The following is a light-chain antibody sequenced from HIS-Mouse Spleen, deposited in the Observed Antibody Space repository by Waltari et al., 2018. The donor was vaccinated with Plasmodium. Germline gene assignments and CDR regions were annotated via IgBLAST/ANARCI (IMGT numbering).Light chain of an antibody. J-gene: IGLJ3*02. CDR1: SSDVGSYNL. CDR3: CSYAGSSTNWV. CDR2: EGS. Sequence: QSALTQPASVSGSPGQSITISCTGTSSDVGSYNLVSWYQQHPGKAPNLMIYEGSKRPSGVSNRFSGSKSGNTASLTSSGLQAEDEADYYCCSYAGSSTNWVFGGGTELTVL. V-gene: IGLV2-23*01.